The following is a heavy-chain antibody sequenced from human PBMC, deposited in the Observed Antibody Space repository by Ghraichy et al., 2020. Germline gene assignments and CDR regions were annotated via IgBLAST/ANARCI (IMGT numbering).Heavy chain of an antibody. Sequence: GESLNISCAASGFTFSSYAMSWVRQAPGKGLEWVSAISGSGGSTYYADSVKGRFTISRDNSKNTLYLQMNSLRAEDTAVYYCAKDKSPDSSGYISDYWGQGTLVTVSS. V-gene: IGHV3-23*01. D-gene: IGHD3-22*01. CDR3: AKDKSPDSSGYISDY. J-gene: IGHJ4*02. CDR1: GFTFSSYA. CDR2: ISGSGGST.